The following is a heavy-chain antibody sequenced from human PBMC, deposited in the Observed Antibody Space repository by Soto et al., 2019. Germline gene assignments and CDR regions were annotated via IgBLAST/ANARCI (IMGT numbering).Heavy chain of an antibody. V-gene: IGHV4-59*08. CDR2: IYYSGST. CDR3: ARRSREYYYYYMDV. D-gene: IGHD6-13*01. J-gene: IGHJ6*03. CDR1: GGSISSYY. Sequence: SETLSLTCTVSGGSISSYYWSWIRQPPGKGLEWIGYIYYSGSTNYNPSLKSRVTISVDTSKNQFSLKLSSVTAADTAVYYCARRSREYYYYYMDVWGKGTTVTVSS.